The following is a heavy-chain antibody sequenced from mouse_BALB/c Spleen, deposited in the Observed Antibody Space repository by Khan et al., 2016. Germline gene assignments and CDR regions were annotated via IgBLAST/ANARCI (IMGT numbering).Heavy chain of an antibody. CDR3: ARKGALDSYAMDY. J-gene: IGHJ4*01. CDR2: ISSGSGTI. Sequence: EVELVESGGGLVQPGGSRKLSCAASGFTFSSFGMHWVRQAPEKGLEWVAYISSGSGTIYYADTVKGRFTISRDNPKNTLFLHMTSLTPEDSAMYYCARKGALDSYAMDYWGQGTSVTVSS. V-gene: IGHV5-17*02. CDR1: GFTFSSFG.